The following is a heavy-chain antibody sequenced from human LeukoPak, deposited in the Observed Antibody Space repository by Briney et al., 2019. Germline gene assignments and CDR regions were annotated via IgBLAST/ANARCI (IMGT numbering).Heavy chain of an antibody. D-gene: IGHD2-15*01. CDR3: ARAGVVAAYYYYYYMDV. CDR1: GGSISSGSYY. CDR2: LYTSGST. Sequence: SETLSLTCTVSGGSISSGSYYWSWIRQPAGKGLEWIGRLYTSGSTNYNPSLKSRVTISVDTSKNQFSLQLSSVTAADTAVYYCARAGVVAAYYYYYYMDVWGKGTTVTVSS. J-gene: IGHJ6*03. V-gene: IGHV4-61*02.